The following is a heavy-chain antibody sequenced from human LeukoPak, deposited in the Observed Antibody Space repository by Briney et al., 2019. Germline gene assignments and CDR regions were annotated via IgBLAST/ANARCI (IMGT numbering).Heavy chain of an antibody. CDR3: ARVQGSSGPGIFEY. Sequence: PGGSLRLSCAASGFTFSNYWMSWVRQAPGKGLEWVANIKQDGSEKFYVDSVKGRLTISRDNAKNSLYLQMNSLRVEDTAVYYCARVQGSSGPGIFEYWGQGTLVTVPS. D-gene: IGHD6-19*01. V-gene: IGHV3-7*01. J-gene: IGHJ4*02. CDR1: GFTFSNYW. CDR2: IKQDGSEK.